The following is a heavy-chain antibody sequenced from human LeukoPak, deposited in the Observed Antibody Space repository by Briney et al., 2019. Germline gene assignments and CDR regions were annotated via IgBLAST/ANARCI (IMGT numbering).Heavy chain of an antibody. V-gene: IGHV4-34*01. D-gene: IGHD3-16*02. CDR2: ITHSGST. Sequence: SETLSLTCAVYGGSFSGYYWSWIRQPPGKGLEWIGEITHSGSTNYNPSLKSRVTISVDTSKNQFSLKLSSVTAADTAVYYFARGRDEYVCGSYRYTHDYWGQGTLVTVSS. CDR1: GGSFSGYY. J-gene: IGHJ4*02. CDR3: ARGRDEYVCGSYRYTHDY.